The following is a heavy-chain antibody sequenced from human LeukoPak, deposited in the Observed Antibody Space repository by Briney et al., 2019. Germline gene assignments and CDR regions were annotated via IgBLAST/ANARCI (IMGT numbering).Heavy chain of an antibody. J-gene: IGHJ4*02. CDR3: ALGKNFGYHYFDF. Sequence: GRSLRLSCAASGFTFSSYAMHWVRRAPGKGLEWMTFIRFDGSEKYYADSVKGRFTISRDYSKNTLFLQMSSLRPEDTAVYYCALGKNFGYHYFDFWGQGALVTVSS. V-gene: IGHV3-30*04. CDR2: IRFDGSEK. CDR1: GFTFSSYA. D-gene: IGHD2-2*03.